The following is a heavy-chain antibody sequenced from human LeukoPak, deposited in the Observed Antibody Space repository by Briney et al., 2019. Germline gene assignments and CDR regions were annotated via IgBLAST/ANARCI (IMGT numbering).Heavy chain of an antibody. CDR2: INAGNGNT. V-gene: IGHV1-3*01. CDR3: ARSGAMVRGTSFDY. Sequence: GASVKVSCKASGYTFTSYAMHWVRQAPGQRLEWMGWINAGNGNTKYSQKFQGRVTITRDTSASTAYMELNSLRSEDTAVYYCARSGAMVRGTSFDYWGQGTLVTVSS. D-gene: IGHD3-10*01. CDR1: GYTFTSYA. J-gene: IGHJ4*02.